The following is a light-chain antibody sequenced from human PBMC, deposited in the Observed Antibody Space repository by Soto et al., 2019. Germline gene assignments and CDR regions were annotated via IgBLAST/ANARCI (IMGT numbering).Light chain of an antibody. Sequence: QSALTQPASVSGSPGQSITIPGTGTTGDVGGYNYVSWYQQHPGKAPKLMIYDVSNRPSGVSNRFSGSKSGNTASLTISGLQAEDEADYYCSSYTSSSTLVVFGGGTKLTVL. CDR2: DVS. CDR1: TGDVGGYNY. J-gene: IGLJ2*01. CDR3: SSYTSSSTLVV. V-gene: IGLV2-14*01.